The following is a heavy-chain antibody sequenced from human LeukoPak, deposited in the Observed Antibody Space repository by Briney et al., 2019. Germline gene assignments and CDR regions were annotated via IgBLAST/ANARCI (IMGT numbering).Heavy chain of an antibody. CDR2: MNPNSGNT. CDR3: ARGEGSGWLVWFDP. J-gene: IGHJ5*02. Sequence: ASVKVSCKASGYTFTSYDINWVRQATGQGLEWMGWMNPNSGNTGYAQKFQGRVTITRNTSISTAYMELSSLRSEDSAVYYWARGEGSGWLVWFDPWGQGTLVTVSS. D-gene: IGHD6-19*01. V-gene: IGHV1-8*03. CDR1: GYTFTSYD.